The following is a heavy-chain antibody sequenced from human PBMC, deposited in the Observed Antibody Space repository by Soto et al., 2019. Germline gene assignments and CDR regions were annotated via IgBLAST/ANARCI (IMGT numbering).Heavy chain of an antibody. D-gene: IGHD6-13*01. CDR3: AKDSSVTAAGSGGWFDP. J-gene: IGHJ5*02. Sequence: QVQLVESGGGVVQPGRSLRLSCAASGFSFNTYGLPWVRQAPGKGLEWVAGISFDGGNQYYADSVKGRFTISRDNSKSTLYLQMNSLGAEDTATYYCAKDSSVTAAGSGGWFDPWGQGTLVIVSS. V-gene: IGHV3-30*18. CDR2: ISFDGGNQ. CDR1: GFSFNTYG.